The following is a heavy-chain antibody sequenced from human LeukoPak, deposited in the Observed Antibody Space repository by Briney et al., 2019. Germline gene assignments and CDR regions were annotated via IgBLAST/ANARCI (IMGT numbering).Heavy chain of an antibody. V-gene: IGHV3-11*01. CDR3: ARDSPYSSSWYRDYHYYYYMDV. CDR1: GFTVSSNY. Sequence: KSGGSLRLSCAASGFTVSSNYMSWVRQAPGKGLEWVSYISSSGSTIYYADSVKGRFTISRDNAKNSLYLQMNSLRAEDTAVYYCARDSPYSSSWYRDYHYYYYMDVWGKGTTVTVSS. CDR2: ISSSGSTI. D-gene: IGHD6-13*01. J-gene: IGHJ6*03.